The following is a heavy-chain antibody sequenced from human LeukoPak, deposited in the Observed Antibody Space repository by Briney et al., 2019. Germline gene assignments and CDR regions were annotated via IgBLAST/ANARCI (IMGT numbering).Heavy chain of an antibody. CDR1: GFTFSTFA. D-gene: IGHD4/OR15-4a*01. CDR3: ARVFGAGYSDY. J-gene: IGHJ4*02. CDR2: IKQDGSEK. V-gene: IGHV3-7*01. Sequence: PGGSLRLSCEASGFTFSTFAMSWVRQAPGKGLEWVASIKQDGSEKYYVDSVRGRVTISRDNAKNSLYLQINSLRAEDTAVYYCARVFGAGYSDYWGQGTLVTVSS.